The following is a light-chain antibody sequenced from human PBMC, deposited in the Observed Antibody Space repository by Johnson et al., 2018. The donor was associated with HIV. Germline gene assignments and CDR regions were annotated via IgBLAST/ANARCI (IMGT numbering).Light chain of an antibody. Sequence: QSVLTQPPSVSAAPGQKVTISCSGNSSNIENYFVSWYQHLPGTAPKLLVYDNSKRPSGIPDRFSATQSGTSATLGITALPTGDEADYYCGTWESSLSGYVFGTGTKVTVL. J-gene: IGLJ1*01. CDR2: DNS. CDR1: SSNIENYF. V-gene: IGLV1-51*01. CDR3: GTWESSLSGYV.